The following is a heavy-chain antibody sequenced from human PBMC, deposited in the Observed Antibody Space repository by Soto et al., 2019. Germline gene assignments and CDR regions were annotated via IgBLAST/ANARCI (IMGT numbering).Heavy chain of an antibody. CDR3: ARDLIAVAGNYYYGMDV. D-gene: IGHD6-19*01. V-gene: IGHV4-59*01. CDR1: GGSISSYY. J-gene: IGHJ6*02. CDR2: IYYSGST. Sequence: PSETLSLTCTVPGGSISSYYWSWIRQPPGKGLEWIGYIYYSGSTNYNPSLKSRVTISVDTSKNQFSLKLSSVTAADTAVYYCARDLIAVAGNYYYGMDVWGQGTTVTVSS.